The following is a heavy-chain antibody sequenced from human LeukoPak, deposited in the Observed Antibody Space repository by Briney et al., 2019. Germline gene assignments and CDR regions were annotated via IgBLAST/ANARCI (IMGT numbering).Heavy chain of an antibody. CDR1: GFTFSSYA. CDR2: ISYDGSNK. J-gene: IGHJ4*02. D-gene: IGHD4-23*01. CDR3: ARDQAPTVVTPYDY. Sequence: GGSLRLSCAASGFTFSSYAMHWVRQAPGKGLEWVAVISYDGSNKYYADSVKGRFTISRDNSKNTLYLQMNSLRAEDTAVYYCARDQAPTVVTPYDYWGQGTLVTVSS. V-gene: IGHV3-30-3*01.